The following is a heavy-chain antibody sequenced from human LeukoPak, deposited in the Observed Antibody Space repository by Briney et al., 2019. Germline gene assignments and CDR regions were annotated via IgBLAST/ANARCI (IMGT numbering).Heavy chain of an antibody. J-gene: IGHJ4*02. CDR2: IYYSGST. CDR3: ARDSYHDSSGYYYGGLDY. D-gene: IGHD3-22*01. CDR1: GGSISSGGYY. V-gene: IGHV4-31*03. Sequence: SQTLSLTCTVSGGSISSGGYYWSWIRQHPGKGLEWIGYIYYSGSTYYNPSLKSRVTISVDTSKNQFSLKLSSVTAADTAVYYCARDSYHDSSGYYYGGLDYWGQGTLVTVSS.